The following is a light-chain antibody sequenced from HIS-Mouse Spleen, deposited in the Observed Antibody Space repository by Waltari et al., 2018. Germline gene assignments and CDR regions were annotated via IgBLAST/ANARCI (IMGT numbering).Light chain of an antibody. V-gene: IGKV3-11*01. Sequence: EIVLTQSPATLSLSPGERATLSCRASQSVSSYLAWYQQKPGQAPMLLIYDASNSATGSPARLSGSGSGTDFTLTISSLEPEDFAVYYCQQRSNWPPGLTFGGGTKVEIK. CDR1: QSVSSY. J-gene: IGKJ4*01. CDR3: QQRSNWPPGLT. CDR2: DAS.